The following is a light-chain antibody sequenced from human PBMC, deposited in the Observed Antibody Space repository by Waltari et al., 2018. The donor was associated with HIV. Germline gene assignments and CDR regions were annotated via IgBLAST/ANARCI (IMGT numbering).Light chain of an antibody. Sequence: DLTQPLSVSVALGQTAKSSGGGRDLKTNDVHWYQQQTGQAPLLVIYDNTNRPFGIPERFSASNSQNTATLTTGGAQPGDEATNFCQVWHYSVFFGGGTNLTVL. V-gene: IGLV3-9*01. CDR1: DLKTND. CDR3: QVWHYSVF. J-gene: IGLJ2*01. CDR2: DNT.